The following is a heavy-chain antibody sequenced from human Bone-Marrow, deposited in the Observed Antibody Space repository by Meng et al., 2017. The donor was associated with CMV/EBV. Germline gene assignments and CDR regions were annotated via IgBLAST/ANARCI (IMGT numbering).Heavy chain of an antibody. CDR1: GGTFSSYA. Sequence: SCQASGGTFSSYAISWVRQAPGQGLEWMGGIIPILGIANYAQKFQGRVTITADKSTSTAYMELSSLRSEDTAVYYCARGLYLNWFDPWGQGTLVTVSS. J-gene: IGHJ5*02. CDR3: ARGLYLNWFDP. V-gene: IGHV1-69*10. D-gene: IGHD3-16*01. CDR2: IIPILGIA.